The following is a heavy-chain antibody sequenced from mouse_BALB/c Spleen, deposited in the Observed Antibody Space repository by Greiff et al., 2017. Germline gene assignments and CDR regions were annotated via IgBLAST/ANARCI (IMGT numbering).Heavy chain of an antibody. J-gene: IGHJ1*01. V-gene: IGHV5-6*01. D-gene: IGHD1-1*01. CDR3: ARQTTGVRYFDV. CDR2: ISSGGSYT. CDR1: GFTFSSYG. Sequence: EVKVVESGGDLVKPGGSLKLSCAASGFTFSSYGMSWVRQTPDKRLEWVATISSGGSYTYYPDSVKGRFTISRDNAKNTLYLQMSSLKSEDTAMYYCARQTTGVRYFDVWGAGTTVTVSS.